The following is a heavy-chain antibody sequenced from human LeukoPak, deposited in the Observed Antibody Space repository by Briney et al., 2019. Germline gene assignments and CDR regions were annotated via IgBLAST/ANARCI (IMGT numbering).Heavy chain of an antibody. V-gene: IGHV3-33*01. CDR3: AGGPPERLRDILTGYYSY. CDR2: IWYDGSNK. Sequence: GRSLRLSCAASGFTFSSYGMHWVRQAPGKGLEWVAVIWYDGSNKYYADSVKGRFTISRDNSKNTLYLQMNSLRAEDTAVYYCAGGPPERLRDILTGYYSYWGQGTLVTVSS. CDR1: GFTFSSYG. D-gene: IGHD3-9*01. J-gene: IGHJ4*02.